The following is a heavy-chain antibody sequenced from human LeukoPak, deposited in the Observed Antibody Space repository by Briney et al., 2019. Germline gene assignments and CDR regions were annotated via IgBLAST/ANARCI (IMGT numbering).Heavy chain of an antibody. J-gene: IGHJ5*02. D-gene: IGHD3-10*01. CDR3: ARGPYYYGSGSPPNWFDP. Sequence: PSQTLSLTCAVSGGSISSGGYSWSWIRQPPWKGLEWIGYIYHSGSTYYNPSLKSRVTISVDRSKNQFSLKLSSVTAADTAVYYCARGPYYYGSGSPPNWFDPWGQGTLVTVSS. V-gene: IGHV4-30-2*01. CDR1: GGSISSGGYS. CDR2: IYHSGST.